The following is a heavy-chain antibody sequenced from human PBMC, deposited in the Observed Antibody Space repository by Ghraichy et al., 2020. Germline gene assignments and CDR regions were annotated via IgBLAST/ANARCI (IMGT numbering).Heavy chain of an antibody. D-gene: IGHD3-22*01. J-gene: IGHJ4*02. V-gene: IGHV3-43*02. CDR2: ISGDGGST. CDR1: GFTFDDYA. Sequence: GESLNISCAASGFTFDDYAMHWVRQAPGKGLEWVSLISGDGGSTYYADSVKGRFTISRDNSKNSLYLQMNSLRTEDTALYYCAKDIFPQHYYDSSGYADYWGQGTLVTVSS. CDR3: AKDIFPQHYYDSSGYADY.